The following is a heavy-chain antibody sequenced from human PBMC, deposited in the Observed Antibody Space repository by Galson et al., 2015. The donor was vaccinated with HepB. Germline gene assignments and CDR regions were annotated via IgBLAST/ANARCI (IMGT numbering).Heavy chain of an antibody. J-gene: IGHJ4*02. Sequence: SLRLSCAASGFTFSSYGMHWVRQAPGKGLEWVAVISYDGSNKYYADSVKGRFTISRDNSKNTLYLQMNSLRAEDTAVYYCAKGDTAMVTLSGYFDYWGQGTLVTVSS. CDR1: GFTFSSYG. D-gene: IGHD5-18*01. CDR2: ISYDGSNK. CDR3: AKGDTAMVTLSGYFDY. V-gene: IGHV3-30*18.